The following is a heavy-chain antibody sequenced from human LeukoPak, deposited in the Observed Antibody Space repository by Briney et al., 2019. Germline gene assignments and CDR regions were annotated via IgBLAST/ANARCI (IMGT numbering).Heavy chain of an antibody. CDR2: IIPILGTE. Sequence: GASVNVSCKASRGTFSTYASNWVRRAPGQGLEWMGVIIPILGTENYAQKFKGRVTFTADEYTSTIYMELSSLRSEDTAVYYCARELEWGPTFDCWGQGTLVTVSS. D-gene: IGHD1-26*01. J-gene: IGHJ4*02. CDR3: ARELEWGPTFDC. CDR1: RGTFSTYA. V-gene: IGHV1-69*01.